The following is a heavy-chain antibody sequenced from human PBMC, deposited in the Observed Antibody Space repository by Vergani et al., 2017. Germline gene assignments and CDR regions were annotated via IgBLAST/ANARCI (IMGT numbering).Heavy chain of an antibody. CDR3: ARDSMEWLSMRYYYYGMDV. Sequence: EVQLVESGGGLVQPGRSLRLSCAASGFTFDNYALHWVRQAPGKGLEWVSGISWNSGSIGYVDSVKGRFTISRDNAKNSLYLQMNSLRAEDTAVYYCARDSMEWLSMRYYYYGMDVWGQGTTVTVSS. V-gene: IGHV3-9*01. CDR1: GFTFDNYA. D-gene: IGHD3-3*01. CDR2: ISWNSGSI. J-gene: IGHJ6*02.